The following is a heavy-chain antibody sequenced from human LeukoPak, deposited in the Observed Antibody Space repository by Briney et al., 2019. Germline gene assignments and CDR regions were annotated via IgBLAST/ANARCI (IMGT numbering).Heavy chain of an antibody. V-gene: IGHV3-48*03. CDR3: ARDWTGWSFDP. CDR1: GFTFSNHE. D-gene: IGHD3/OR15-3a*01. Sequence: PGGSLRLSCAAPGFTFSNHEMNWVRQAPGKGLEWISYISDSGSTIYYSDSVKGRFTISRDNAKNSLYLQMNSLRAEDTAVYYCARDWTGWSFDPWGQGTLVTVSS. CDR2: ISDSGSTI. J-gene: IGHJ5*02.